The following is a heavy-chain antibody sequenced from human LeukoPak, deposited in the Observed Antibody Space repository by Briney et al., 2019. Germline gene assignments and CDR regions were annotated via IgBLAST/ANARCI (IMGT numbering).Heavy chain of an antibody. D-gene: IGHD3-22*01. V-gene: IGHV4-59*12. CDR3: ASTDYYDSSGYDAFDI. CDR2: IYYSGST. CDR1: GGSISSYY. J-gene: IGHJ3*02. Sequence: SETLSLTCTVSGGSISSYYWSWIRQPPGKGLEWIGYIYYSGSTNYNPSLKSRVTISVDTSKNQFSLKLSSVTAADTAVYYCASTDYYDSSGYDAFDIWGQGTMVTVSS.